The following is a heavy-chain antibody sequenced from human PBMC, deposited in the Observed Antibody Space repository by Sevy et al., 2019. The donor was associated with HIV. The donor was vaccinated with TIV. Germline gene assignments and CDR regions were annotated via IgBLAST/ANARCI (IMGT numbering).Heavy chain of an antibody. CDR1: GFTFSNYG. J-gene: IGHJ6*04. Sequence: GGSLRLSCAASGFTFSNYGMHWVRQGPDKGLEWVALIWYDGSNKYYGDSVKGRFTISRDNSNNTLWLQMNSLRAEDTAIYYCAKDVGVVYSSAFGDVWGKGTTVTVSS. CDR2: IWYDGSNK. CDR3: AKDVGVVYSSAFGDV. D-gene: IGHD6-19*01. V-gene: IGHV3-33*06.